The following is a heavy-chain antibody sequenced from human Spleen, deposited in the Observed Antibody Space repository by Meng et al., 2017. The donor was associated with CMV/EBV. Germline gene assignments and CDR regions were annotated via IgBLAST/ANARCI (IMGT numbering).Heavy chain of an antibody. D-gene: IGHD4-23*01. CDR3: AKDGHDYGGNAGYYFDL. CDR2: FDPGAGGT. J-gene: IGHJ2*01. CDR1: TLTELF. Sequence: TLTELFIHWVPQAPGKGLEWMGGFDPGAGGTIYAQKFQGRVSMTEDTSTDTAYMELRSLRSEDTAVYYCAKDGHDYGGNAGYYFDLWGRGTLVTVSS. V-gene: IGHV1-24*01.